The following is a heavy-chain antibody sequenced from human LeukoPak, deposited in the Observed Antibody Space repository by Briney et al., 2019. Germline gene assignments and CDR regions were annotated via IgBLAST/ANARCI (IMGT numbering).Heavy chain of an antibody. V-gene: IGHV3-11*01. CDR3: ARDRLLGYCSGGSCYRGLDY. J-gene: IGHJ4*02. Sequence: PGGSLRLSCGASGFTFSDYYMSWIRQAPGKGLEWVSYISRSGSTIYYADSVKGRFTISRDNAKNSLYLQMNSLRAEDTAVYYCARDRLLGYCSGGSCYRGLDYWGQGTLVTVSS. CDR2: ISRSGSTI. D-gene: IGHD2-15*01. CDR1: GFTFSDYY.